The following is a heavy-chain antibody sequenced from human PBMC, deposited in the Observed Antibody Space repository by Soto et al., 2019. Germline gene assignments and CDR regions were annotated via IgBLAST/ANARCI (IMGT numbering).Heavy chain of an antibody. D-gene: IGHD3-10*01. Sequence: PSETLSLTCAVYGGSFSGYYWSWIRQPPGKGLEWIGEINHSGSTNYNPSLKSRVTISVDTSKNQFSLKLSSVTAADTAVYYCARGACMVRGVIIIPNDYWGQGTLVPVSS. CDR2: INHSGST. V-gene: IGHV4-34*01. J-gene: IGHJ4*02. CDR3: ARGACMVRGVIIIPNDY. CDR1: GGSFSGYY.